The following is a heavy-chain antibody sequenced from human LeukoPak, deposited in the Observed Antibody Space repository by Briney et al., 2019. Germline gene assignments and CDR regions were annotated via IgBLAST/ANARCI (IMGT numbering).Heavy chain of an antibody. CDR2: IFHSGSA. V-gene: IGHV4-4*02. J-gene: IGHJ4*02. D-gene: IGHD3-16*01. CDR3: ARDEGGRFDY. CDR1: GVSISSSNW. Sequence: SETLSLTCGVSGVSISSSNWWTWVGQPPGKGLEWIGEIFHSGSANYNPSLKSRVTISVDKSNNQFSLKLSSATAADTAVYYCARDEGGRFDYWGQGTLVTVSS.